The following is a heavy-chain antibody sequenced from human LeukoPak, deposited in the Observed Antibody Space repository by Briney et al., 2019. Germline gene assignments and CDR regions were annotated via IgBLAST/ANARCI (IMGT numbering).Heavy chain of an antibody. CDR3: AKHYFYSYGSLDY. V-gene: IGHV3-48*02. D-gene: IGHD5-18*01. CDR1: GFTFSAYS. J-gene: IGHJ4*02. Sequence: GGSLRLSCAASGFTFSAYSMNWVRQPPGKGLEWVSYISSSSSTTHYADSVKGRFTISRDDAKNPLYLQMNSLRDEDTAVYFCAKHYFYSYGSLDYWGQGTLVTVSS. CDR2: ISSSSSTT.